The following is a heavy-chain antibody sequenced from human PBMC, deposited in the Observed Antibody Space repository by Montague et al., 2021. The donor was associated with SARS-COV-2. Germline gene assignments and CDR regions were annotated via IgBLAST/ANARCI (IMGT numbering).Heavy chain of an antibody. D-gene: IGHD3-10*01. CDR3: ARGMIRGVTTPFDY. V-gene: IGHV4-39*02. CDR1: SGSIISSGYY. Sequence: SETLSLTCSVSSGSIISSGYYWGWIRQPPGKELEWIGNIYYSGTTYYNPSLQSPGTISVDTSKNHLSLRLSSVTAADTAVYFCARGMIRGVTTPFDYWGQGSKVTVSS. CDR2: IYYSGTT. J-gene: IGHJ4*02.